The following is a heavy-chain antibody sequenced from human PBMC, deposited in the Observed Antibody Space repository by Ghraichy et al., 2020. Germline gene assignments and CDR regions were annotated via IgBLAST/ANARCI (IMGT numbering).Heavy chain of an antibody. D-gene: IGHD3-10*01. CDR3: GITTYYYYGMDV. CDR1: GFSFGDYA. CDR2: IRSKAYGGTI. Sequence: SLRLSCTASGFSFGDYAMSWVRQAPGKGLEWVGFIRSKAYGGTIEYAASVKGRFTISRDDSKSIAYLQMNCLKTEDTAVYYCGITTYYYYGMDVWGQGTTVTVSS. J-gene: IGHJ6*02. V-gene: IGHV3-49*04.